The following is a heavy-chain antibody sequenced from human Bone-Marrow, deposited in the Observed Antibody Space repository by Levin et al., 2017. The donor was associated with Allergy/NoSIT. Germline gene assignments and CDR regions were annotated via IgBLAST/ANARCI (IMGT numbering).Heavy chain of an antibody. CDR2: IIPSLSVE. J-gene: IGHJ2*01. D-gene: IGHD2-15*01. Sequence: GASVKVSCKLSGGTFSRYAINWVRQAPGQGLEWMGRIIPSLSVENYAQLFQDRVTITADTSTGIAYMELSSLRFEDTALYYCVRGGYCSGGSCHPYRHFDLWGRGTLVTVSS. CDR3: VRGGYCSGGSCHPYRHFDL. CDR1: GGTFSRYA. V-gene: IGHV1-69*04.